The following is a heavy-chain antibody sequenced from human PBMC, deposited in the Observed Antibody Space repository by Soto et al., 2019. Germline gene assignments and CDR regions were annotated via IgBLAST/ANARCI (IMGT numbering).Heavy chain of an antibody. CDR1: GYTFTSYD. CDR3: ARFNTLGYCSGGSCYYYYYGTDV. V-gene: IGHV1-8*01. Sequence: GASVKVSCKASGYTFTSYDINWLRQSTGQGLEWMGWMNPNSGNTGYAQKFQGRVTMTRNTSISTAYMELSSLRSEDTAVYYCARFNTLGYCSGGSCYYYYYGTDVWGQGTTVTVSS. CDR2: MNPNSGNT. D-gene: IGHD2-15*01. J-gene: IGHJ6*02.